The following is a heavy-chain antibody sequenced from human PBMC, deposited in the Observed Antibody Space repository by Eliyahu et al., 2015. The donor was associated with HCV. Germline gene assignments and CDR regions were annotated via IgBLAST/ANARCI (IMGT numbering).Heavy chain of an antibody. CDR1: WGSIIPYY. J-gene: IGHJ4*02. D-gene: IGHD5-18*01. CDR3: ARHVDGGMVFDN. V-gene: IGHV4-59*08. Sequence: QVQLQESGPGLVKPSETLSLTCSVSWGSIIPYYWSWRRQSPGKGLEWIGYIHYSGSTKYDASLKSRITMSVDTSRNQFSLRLSSVTAADTAVYYCARHVDGGMVFDNWGQGTLVTVSS. CDR2: IHYSGST.